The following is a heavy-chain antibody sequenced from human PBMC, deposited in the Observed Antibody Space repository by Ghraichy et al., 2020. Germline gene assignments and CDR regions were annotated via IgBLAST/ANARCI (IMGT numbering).Heavy chain of an antibody. J-gene: IGHJ4*02. V-gene: IGHV1-2*02. CDR1: GYTFSVNY. CDR2: INPNTGDP. CDR3: ARGPRGYLDY. D-gene: IGHD3-10*01. Sequence: ASVKVSCKASGYTFSVNYINWVRQAPGQGLEWMGWINPNTGDPNLARKFQGRVTMTRDTSISTVYMELTDLNSNDTALYYCARGPRGYLDYWGQGTLVTVSS.